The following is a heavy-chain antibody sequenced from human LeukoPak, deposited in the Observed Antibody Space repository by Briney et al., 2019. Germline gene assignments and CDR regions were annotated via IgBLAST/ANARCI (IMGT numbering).Heavy chain of an antibody. CDR3: ARSGGYYYVLFDY. CDR1: GGSISGYY. D-gene: IGHD3-22*01. J-gene: IGHJ4*02. Sequence: SETLSLTCTVSGGSISGYYWSWIRQSPGKGLEWIGYIHYSGSTNYNPSLKSRVTISVDTSKNQFSLKLSSVTAADTAVYYCARSGGYYYVLFDYWGQGTLVTVSS. CDR2: IHYSGST. V-gene: IGHV4-59*12.